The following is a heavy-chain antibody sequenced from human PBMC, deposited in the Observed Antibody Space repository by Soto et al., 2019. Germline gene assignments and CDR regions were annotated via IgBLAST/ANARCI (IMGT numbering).Heavy chain of an antibody. CDR1: GFTFSSYG. CDR3: AKDRGDIAVLDY. V-gene: IGHV3-30*18. D-gene: IGHD6-19*01. Sequence: PGGSLRLSCAASGFTFSSYGMHWVRQAPGKGLEWVAVISYDGSNKYYADSVKGRFTISRDNSKNTLYLQMNSLRAEDTAVYYCAKDRGDIAVLDYWGQGTPVTVSS. CDR2: ISYDGSNK. J-gene: IGHJ4*02.